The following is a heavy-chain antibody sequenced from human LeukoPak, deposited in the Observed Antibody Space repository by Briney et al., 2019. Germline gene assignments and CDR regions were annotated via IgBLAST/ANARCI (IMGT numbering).Heavy chain of an antibody. CDR2: IYSGGST. V-gene: IGHV3-53*01. D-gene: IGHD5-24*01. Sequence: GRSLRLSCAASGFTVSSNYMSWVRQAPGKGLEWVSVIYSGGSTYYADSVKGRFTISRDNAKNSLYLQMNSLRAEDTAVYYCARGGMATIDYWGQGTLVTVSS. CDR3: ARGGMATIDY. J-gene: IGHJ4*02. CDR1: GFTVSSNY.